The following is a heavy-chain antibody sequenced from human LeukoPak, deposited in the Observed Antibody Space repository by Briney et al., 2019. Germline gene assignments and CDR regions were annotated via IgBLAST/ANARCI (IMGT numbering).Heavy chain of an antibody. CDR1: GGSISSSSYY. J-gene: IGHJ4*02. V-gene: IGHV4-39*01. CDR2: IYYSGST. Sequence: SETLSLTCTVSGGSISSSSYYWGWIRQPPGKGLEWIGSIYYSGSTYYNPSLKSRVTISVDTSKNQFSLKLSSVTAADTAVYYCAISPPRYYSNYHFDYWGQGTLVTVSS. D-gene: IGHD4-11*01. CDR3: AISPPRYYSNYHFDY.